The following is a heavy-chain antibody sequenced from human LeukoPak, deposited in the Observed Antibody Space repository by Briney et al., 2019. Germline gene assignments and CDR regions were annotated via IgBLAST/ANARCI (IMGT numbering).Heavy chain of an antibody. CDR2: INHSGST. J-gene: IGHJ4*02. V-gene: IGHV4-34*01. CDR1: GGSFSGYC. Sequence: PSETLSLTCTVYGGSFSGYCWSWTRQPPGKGLEWIGEINHSGSTNYNPSLKTRVTISVDTSKDQFSLKLTSVTAADTAVYYCARHEVGSTWSGEEYWGQGTLVTVSS. CDR3: ARHEVGSTWSGEEY. D-gene: IGHD6-13*01.